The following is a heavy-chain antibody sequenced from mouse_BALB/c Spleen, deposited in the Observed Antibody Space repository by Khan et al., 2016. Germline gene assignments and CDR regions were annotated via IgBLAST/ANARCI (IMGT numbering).Heavy chain of an antibody. Sequence: VQLQQPGAELVNPGASVNLSCKASGYTLTSYWRHWVKQRPGQGLEWIGEINPSNGRTNYNEKFKSKATLTVDKSSSTAYMQLSSPTSEDSAVYYCARLLINFDYWGQGTTLTVSS. V-gene: IGHV1S81*02. D-gene: IGHD2-1*01. CDR3: ARLLINFDY. CDR1: GYTLTSYW. J-gene: IGHJ2*01. CDR2: INPSNGRT.